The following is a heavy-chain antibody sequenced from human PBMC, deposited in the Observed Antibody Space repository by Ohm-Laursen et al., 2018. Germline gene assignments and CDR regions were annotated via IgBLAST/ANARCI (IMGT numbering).Heavy chain of an antibody. CDR1: GFTFSSYW. CDR2: IREDGRGK. Sequence: SLRLSCTASGFTFSSYWMFWVRQAPGKGREWGANIREDGRGKNYVDSVKGRFTISRDNAKNSLYLQMNSLRAEDTAVYYCAREARRITIFGVVYYYGMDVWGQGTTVTVSS. V-gene: IGHV3-7*01. J-gene: IGHJ6*02. CDR3: AREARRITIFGVVYYYGMDV. D-gene: IGHD3-3*01.